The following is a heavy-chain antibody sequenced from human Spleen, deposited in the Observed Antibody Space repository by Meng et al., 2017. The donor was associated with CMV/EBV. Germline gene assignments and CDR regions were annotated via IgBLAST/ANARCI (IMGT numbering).Heavy chain of an antibody. CDR2: INPSGGST. Sequence: ASVKVSCKASGYTFTSYYMHWVRQAPGQGLEWMGIINPSGGSTSYAQKFQGRVTMTRDTSTSTVYMELSSLRSEDTAVYYCARDPEIVVVPAAYYYGMDVWGQGTTVTV. CDR1: GYTFTSYY. CDR3: ARDPEIVVVPAAYYYGMDV. V-gene: IGHV1-46*01. J-gene: IGHJ6*02. D-gene: IGHD2-2*01.